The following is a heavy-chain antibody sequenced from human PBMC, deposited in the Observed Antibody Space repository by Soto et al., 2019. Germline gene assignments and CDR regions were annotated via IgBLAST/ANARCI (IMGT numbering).Heavy chain of an antibody. V-gene: IGHV3-9*01. J-gene: IGHJ4*02. Sequence: ESGGGLVQPGRSLRLSCAASGFTFDDYGMHWVRQTPGKGLEWVSGISWSGDNKGYADSVKGRFTVSRDNAKNSLYLQMNGLRTEDTALYYCEKADGGGGAATGGFFFDYGGQGTLVTFSS. CDR3: EKADGGGGAATGGFFFDY. CDR2: ISWSGDNK. CDR1: GFTFDDYG. D-gene: IGHD3-16*01.